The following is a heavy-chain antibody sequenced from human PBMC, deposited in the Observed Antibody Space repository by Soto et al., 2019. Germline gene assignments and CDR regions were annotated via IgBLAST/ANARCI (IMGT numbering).Heavy chain of an antibody. CDR1: GFTFSSYS. CDR2: ISSSSSTI. CDR3: ARDKGRSPLDY. V-gene: IGHV3-48*01. J-gene: IGHJ4*02. D-gene: IGHD2-15*01. Sequence: GGSLRLSCAASGFTFSSYSMNRVLQAPGKGLEWVSYISSSSSTIYYADSVKGRFTISRDNAKNSLYLQMNSLRAEDTAVYYCARDKGRSPLDYWGQGTLVTVSS.